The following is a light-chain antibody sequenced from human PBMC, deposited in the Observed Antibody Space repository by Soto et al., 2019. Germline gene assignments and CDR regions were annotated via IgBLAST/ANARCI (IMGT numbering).Light chain of an antibody. Sequence: DIQMTQSPSTLSASVGDRVTITCRASQSISTWLAWYQQKPGKAPKLLIYDASSLESGVPSRFGGGGSGTEFTLTISSLQPDDFAIYYCQQYYSYPPTFGGGTKVDIK. CDR3: QQYYSYPPT. CDR1: QSISTW. CDR2: DAS. V-gene: IGKV1-5*01. J-gene: IGKJ4*01.